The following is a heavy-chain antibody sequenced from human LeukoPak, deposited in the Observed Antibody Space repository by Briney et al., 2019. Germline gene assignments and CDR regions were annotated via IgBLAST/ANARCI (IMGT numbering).Heavy chain of an antibody. CDR3: ASTPEGLLFPIDY. CDR2: IYYSGST. D-gene: IGHD2-21*02. V-gene: IGHV4-39*01. Sequence: PSETLSLTCTVSGGSISSSSYYWGWIRQPPGKGLEWIGSIYYSGSTYYNPSLKSRVTISVDTSKNQFSLKLSSVTAADTAVYYCASTPEGLLFPIDYWGQGTLVTVSS. CDR1: GGSISSSSYY. J-gene: IGHJ4*02.